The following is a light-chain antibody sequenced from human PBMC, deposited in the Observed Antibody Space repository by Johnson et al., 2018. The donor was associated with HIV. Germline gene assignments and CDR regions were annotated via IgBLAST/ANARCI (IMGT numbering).Light chain of an antibody. CDR2: EDN. V-gene: IGLV1-51*02. J-gene: IGLJ1*01. CDR1: VSNIESYF. CDR3: GTWDSSLSACP. Sequence: QPVLTQPPSVSAAPGQTVNISCSGNVSNIESYFVSWYQQLPGAAPTLLIYEDNKRPSGIPDRFSGSKSGTSATLGITGLQTGDEADYYCGTWDSSLSACPFGTGTKVTVL.